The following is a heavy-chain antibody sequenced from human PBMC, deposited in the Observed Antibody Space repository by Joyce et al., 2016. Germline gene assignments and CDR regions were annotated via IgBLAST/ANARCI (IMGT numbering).Heavy chain of an antibody. J-gene: IGHJ4*02. CDR1: GFTFSNYG. CDR2: MSYDGSNK. CDR3: AGGILTGYFDY. D-gene: IGHD3-9*01. Sequence: QGQLVESGGGVVQPGRSLRLSCAASGFTFSNYGMHWVRQAPGKGLEWLAVMSYDGSNKHYGDSVKGRFTISRDNSKNTLYLQMNSLRTEDTAVYFCAGGILTGYFDYWGQGTLVSVSS. V-gene: IGHV3-30*03.